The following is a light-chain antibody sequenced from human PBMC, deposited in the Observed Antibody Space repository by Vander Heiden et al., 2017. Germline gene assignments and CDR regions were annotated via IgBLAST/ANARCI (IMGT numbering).Light chain of an antibody. J-gene: IGLJ1*01. CDR1: NIGSKS. CDR3: QVWDSSSDHLV. V-gene: IGLV3-21*03. Sequence: SYVLTQPPPVSVAPGKTARITCGGNNIGSKSVHWYQQKPGQAPVRVVEDDSDRPSGIPERFSGSNAGNTATLTISRVEAGDEADYYCQVWDSSSDHLVFGTGTKVTVL. CDR2: DDS.